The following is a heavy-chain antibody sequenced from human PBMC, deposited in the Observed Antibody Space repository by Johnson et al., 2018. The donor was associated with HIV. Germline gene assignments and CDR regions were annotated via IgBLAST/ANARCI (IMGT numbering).Heavy chain of an antibody. D-gene: IGHD3-16*01. J-gene: IGHJ3*02. CDR3: TRASLLWGDARLLEGAFDI. V-gene: IGHV3-20*04. CDR2: INWNGTNT. CDR1: GFTFDDYG. Sequence: VQLVESGGGVVRPGGSLRLSCADSGFTFDDYGMSWVRQAPGKGLEWVSGINWNGTNTGYADSVKGRFTISRDNAKNSLYLQMNSLKAEGTAFYYCTRASLLWGDARLLEGAFDIWGQGTMVTVAS.